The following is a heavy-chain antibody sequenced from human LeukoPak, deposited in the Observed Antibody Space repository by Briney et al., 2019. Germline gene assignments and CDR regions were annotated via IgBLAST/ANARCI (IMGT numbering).Heavy chain of an antibody. CDR3: TRGEMNPFDY. CDR2: IYSGGST. J-gene: IGHJ4*02. D-gene: IGHD5-24*01. V-gene: IGHV3-66*01. CDR1: RFTGSSNY. Sequence: GGSLRLSCAASRFTGSSNYMSWVRQAPGKGLEWVSVIYSGGSTYYADSVKGRFTISRDYSKNTLSLQMNSLRADDTAVYYCTRGEMNPFDYWGQGILVTVSS.